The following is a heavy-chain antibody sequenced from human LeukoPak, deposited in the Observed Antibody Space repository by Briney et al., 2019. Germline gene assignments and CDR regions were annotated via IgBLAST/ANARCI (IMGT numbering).Heavy chain of an antibody. Sequence: PGGSLRLSCAASGFTVSSNYMSWVRQAPGKGLEWVSVVYGGGSTYYADSVKGRFTISRDNSKNTLYLQMDSPRAEDTAVYYCARTYGSGSPYFDYWGQGTLVTVSS. CDR1: GFTVSSNY. D-gene: IGHD3-10*01. V-gene: IGHV3-53*01. CDR2: VYGGGST. CDR3: ARTYGSGSPYFDY. J-gene: IGHJ4*02.